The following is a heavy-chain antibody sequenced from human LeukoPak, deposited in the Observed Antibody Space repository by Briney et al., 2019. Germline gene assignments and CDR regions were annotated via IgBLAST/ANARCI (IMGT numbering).Heavy chain of an antibody. J-gene: IGHJ4*02. CDR2: ISGYNGNA. Sequence: ASVKVSRKASGYTFTSYGISWVRQAPGQGLEWMGWISGYNGNANYAQNLQGRVTMTTDTSTSTAYMDLRSLRSDDTAVYYCARGHTNFDSWGQGTLVTVSS. CDR1: GYTFTSYG. CDR3: ARGHTNFDS. V-gene: IGHV1-18*01.